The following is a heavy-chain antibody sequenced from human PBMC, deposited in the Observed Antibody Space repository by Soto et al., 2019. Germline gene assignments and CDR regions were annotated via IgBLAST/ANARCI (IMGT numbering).Heavy chain of an antibody. Sequence: SETLSLTCTVSGGSISSGGYYWSWIRQHPGKGLEWIGYIYYSGSTNYNPSLNSRVTISVYTSKNQFSLKLSSVTAADTAVYYCASFSSSSYYFDYWGQGTLVTVSS. J-gene: IGHJ4*02. CDR1: GGSISSGGYY. V-gene: IGHV4-61*08. CDR2: IYYSGST. CDR3: ASFSSSSYYFDY. D-gene: IGHD6-13*01.